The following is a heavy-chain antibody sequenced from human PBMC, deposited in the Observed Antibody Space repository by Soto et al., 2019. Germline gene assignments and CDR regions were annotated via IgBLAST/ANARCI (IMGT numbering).Heavy chain of an antibody. CDR3: ARGGFLTIVDAFDI. Sequence: ASVKVSCKASGYTFTSYGIIWVRQAHGQGLEWMGWISAYNGNTNYAQKLQGRVTMTTDTSTSTAYMELRSLRSDDTAVYYCARGGFLTIVDAFDIWGQGTMVTVSS. CDR2: ISAYNGNT. CDR1: GYTFTSYG. D-gene: IGHD3-9*01. J-gene: IGHJ3*02. V-gene: IGHV1-18*01.